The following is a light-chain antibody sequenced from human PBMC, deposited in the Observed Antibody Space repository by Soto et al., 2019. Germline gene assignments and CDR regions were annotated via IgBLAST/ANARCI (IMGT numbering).Light chain of an antibody. CDR1: SSDVGGFNY. CDR3: SSDTTSSSYV. V-gene: IGLV2-14*01. J-gene: IGLJ1*01. Sequence: QSALTQPASVSGSPGQSITISCTGTSSDVGGFNYVSWYQQHPGKAPKLLIFDVYSRPSGISNRFSGSKSGNTASLTISGLQAEDEADYYCSSDTTSSSYVFGAGTKVTVL. CDR2: DVY.